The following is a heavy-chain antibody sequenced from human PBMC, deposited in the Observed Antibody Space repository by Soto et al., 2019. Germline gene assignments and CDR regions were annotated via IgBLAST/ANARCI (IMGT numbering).Heavy chain of an antibody. Sequence: GESLKISCKGSGYSFTSYWISWVRQMPGKGLEWMGRIDPSDSYTNYSPSFQGHVTISADESISTAYLQWSSLKASDTAMYYCARRVNYYYGMDVWGQGTTVTVSS. CDR2: IDPSDSYT. J-gene: IGHJ6*02. CDR1: GYSFTSYW. V-gene: IGHV5-10-1*01. D-gene: IGHD6-13*01. CDR3: ARRVNYYYGMDV.